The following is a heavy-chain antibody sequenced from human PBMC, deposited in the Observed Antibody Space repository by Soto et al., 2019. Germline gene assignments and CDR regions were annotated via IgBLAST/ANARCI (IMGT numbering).Heavy chain of an antibody. CDR1: GGSISSGGYY. J-gene: IGHJ4*02. Sequence: PSETLSLTCTVSGGSISSGGYYWSWIRQHPGKGLEWIGYIYYSGSPYYNPSLKSRVTISVDTSTNPFSLKLSSVTAADTAVYYCARDPAAAGGGPFDYWGQGTLVTVSS. V-gene: IGHV4-31*03. CDR2: IYYSGSP. CDR3: ARDPAAAGGGPFDY. D-gene: IGHD6-13*01.